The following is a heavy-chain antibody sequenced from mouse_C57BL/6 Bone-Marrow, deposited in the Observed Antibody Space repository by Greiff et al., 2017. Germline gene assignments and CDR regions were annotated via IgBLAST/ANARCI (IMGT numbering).Heavy chain of an antibody. CDR1: GYTFTSYW. V-gene: IGHV1-50*01. D-gene: IGHD2-3*01. CDR3: ASGWLLRV. Sequence: VQLQQPGAELVKPGASVKLSCKASGYTFTSYWMQWVKQRPGQGLEWIGEIGPSDSYPNYNQKFKGKATLTVDTSSSTAYMQLSSLTSEDSAVYYCASGWLLRVWGQGTTLTVSS. J-gene: IGHJ2*01. CDR2: IGPSDSYP.